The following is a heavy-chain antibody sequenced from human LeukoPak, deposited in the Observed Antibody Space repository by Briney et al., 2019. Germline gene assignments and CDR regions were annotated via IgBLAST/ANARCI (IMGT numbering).Heavy chain of an antibody. CDR3: ARGGNGWFLDY. CDR1: GYSFTGHY. Sequence: ASVKVSCKASGYSFTGHYMHWVRQAPGQGLEWMGWINPKSGGTNYAQKFQGRVTMTRDTSISTAYMDMSSLRSDDTAVYYCARGGNGWFLDYWGQGTLVTVSS. J-gene: IGHJ4*02. CDR2: INPKSGGT. D-gene: IGHD6-19*01. V-gene: IGHV1-2*02.